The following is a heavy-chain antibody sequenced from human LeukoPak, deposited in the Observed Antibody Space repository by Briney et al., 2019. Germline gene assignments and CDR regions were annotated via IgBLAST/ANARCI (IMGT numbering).Heavy chain of an antibody. CDR3: ARGIGYYDFWSGYYRDTASYYFDY. CDR1: GFTFKSFA. CDR2: IEHDGSET. Sequence: GESLKISCEGSGFTFKSFAMTWVRQVPGKGLEWVANIEHDGSETYHVNSVKGRFTISRDNARNLLYLRMNFLRAGDTAVYYCARGIGYYDFWSGYYRDTASYYFDYWGQGTLVTVSS. V-gene: IGHV3-7*01. D-gene: IGHD3-3*01. J-gene: IGHJ4*02.